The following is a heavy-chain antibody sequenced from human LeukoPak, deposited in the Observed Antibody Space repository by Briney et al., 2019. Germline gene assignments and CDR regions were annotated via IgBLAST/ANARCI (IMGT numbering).Heavy chain of an antibody. CDR3: ARVGSWDAFDI. CDR2: ITSNGDRT. Sequence: PGGSLRLSCAASGFTFSNSAMHWVRQAPGKGPEYVSAITSNGDRTYYANSVKGRFTISRDNSKNTLYLQMGSLRAEDMAVYYFARVGSWDAFDIWGQGTMVTVSS. D-gene: IGHD1-26*01. CDR1: GFTFSNSA. J-gene: IGHJ3*02. V-gene: IGHV3-64*01.